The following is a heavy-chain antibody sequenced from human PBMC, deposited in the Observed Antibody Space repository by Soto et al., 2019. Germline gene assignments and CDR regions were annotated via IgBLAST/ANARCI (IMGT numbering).Heavy chain of an antibody. V-gene: IGHV1-3*05. CDR2: INAGNGNT. CDR1: GYTVTSYA. D-gene: IGHD2-21*02. CDR3: ASSIVVGTALDH. Sequence: QVQLVQSGAEEKKPGASVKVSCKASGYTVTSYAMHWVRQAPGQRLEWMGRINAGNGNTKYSQKSLGRVNITSETSAITANMELNSLRSEDTSVYYWASSIVVGTALDHWGQGTLVTVSP. J-gene: IGHJ4*02.